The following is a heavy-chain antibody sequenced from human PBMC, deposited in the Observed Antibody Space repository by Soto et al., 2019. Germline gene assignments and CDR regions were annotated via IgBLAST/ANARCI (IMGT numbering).Heavy chain of an antibody. Sequence: QVQLQQWGAGLLKPSETLSLTCAVYGGSFSGYYWSWIRQPPGKGLEWIGEINHSGSTNYNPSLKSRVTISVDTSKNQFSRKLSSVTAADTAVYYCAGEAPYCSSTSCYYYGMDVWGQGTTVTVSS. CDR2: INHSGST. D-gene: IGHD2-2*01. J-gene: IGHJ6*02. CDR3: AGEAPYCSSTSCYYYGMDV. CDR1: GGSFSGYY. V-gene: IGHV4-34*01.